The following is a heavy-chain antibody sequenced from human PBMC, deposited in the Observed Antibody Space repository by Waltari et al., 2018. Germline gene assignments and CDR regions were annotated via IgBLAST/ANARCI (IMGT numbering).Heavy chain of an antibody. V-gene: IGHV4-59*01. D-gene: IGHD6-13*01. CDR3: ARVGYSSSHRGDAFDI. CDR1: GGSISSYY. Sequence: QVQLQESGPGLVKPSETLSLTCTVSGGSISSYYWSWIRQPPGKGLEWIGYIYYSGSNNYNPSLKSRVTISVDTSKNQCSLKLSSVTAADTAVYYCARVGYSSSHRGDAFDIWGQGTMVTVSS. CDR2: IYYSGSN. J-gene: IGHJ3*02.